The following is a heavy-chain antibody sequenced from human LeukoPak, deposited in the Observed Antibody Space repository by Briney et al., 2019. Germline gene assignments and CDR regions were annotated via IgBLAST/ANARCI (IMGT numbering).Heavy chain of an antibody. CDR1: GFTFNNYA. Sequence: GGSLRLSCAASGFTFNNYAMSWVRQAPGKGLEWVSDISGSGGSTYYADSVKGRFTISRDNSKNTLFLQVNSLRAEDAAVYYCAKDYYDAQGDFFDYWGQGTLVTVSS. CDR2: ISGSGGST. J-gene: IGHJ4*02. D-gene: IGHD3-22*01. CDR3: AKDYYDAQGDFFDY. V-gene: IGHV3-23*01.